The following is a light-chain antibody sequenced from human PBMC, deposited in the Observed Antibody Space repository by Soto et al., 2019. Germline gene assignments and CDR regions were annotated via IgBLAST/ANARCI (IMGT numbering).Light chain of an antibody. CDR1: ISNIGSNY. CDR2: RNN. V-gene: IGLV1-47*01. Sequence: QCILTQPPSASGTPGQRFTISCSGSISNIGSNYVYWYQQLPGTAPKLLIYRNNQLPSGVPDRFSGSKSGTSASLAISGLRSEDEADYYCAAWDDSLSGYVFGTGTKVTVL. J-gene: IGLJ1*01. CDR3: AAWDDSLSGYV.